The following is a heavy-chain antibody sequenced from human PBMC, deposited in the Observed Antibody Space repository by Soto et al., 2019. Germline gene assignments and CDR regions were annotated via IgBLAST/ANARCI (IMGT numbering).Heavy chain of an antibody. J-gene: IGHJ4*02. CDR3: AKDFYGDPGAY. Sequence: EVQLLESGGGLVQPGGSLRLSCAASGFNFSSYAMSWVRQAPGKGLEWVSAISGSGGSTYYADSVKGRFTISRDNSKNTLYLQMNRLRAEDTAVYYCAKDFYGDPGAYWGQGTLVTVSS. V-gene: IGHV3-23*01. CDR2: ISGSGGST. CDR1: GFNFSSYA. D-gene: IGHD4-17*01.